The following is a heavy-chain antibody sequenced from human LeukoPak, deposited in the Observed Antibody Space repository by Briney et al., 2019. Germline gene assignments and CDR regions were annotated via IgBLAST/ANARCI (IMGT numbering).Heavy chain of an antibody. D-gene: IGHD6-19*01. CDR1: GFTFSSYG. V-gene: IGHV3-33*01. Sequence: TGGSLRLSCAASGFTFSSYGMHWVRQAPGKGLEWVAVIWYDGSNKYYADSVKGRFTVSRDNSKNTLYLQMNSLRAEDTAVYYCAREPRYSSGLDYWGQGTLVTVSS. CDR3: AREPRYSSGLDY. CDR2: IWYDGSNK. J-gene: IGHJ4*02.